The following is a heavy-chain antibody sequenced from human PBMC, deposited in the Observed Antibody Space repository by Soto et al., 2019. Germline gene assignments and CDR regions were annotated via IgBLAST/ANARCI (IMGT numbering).Heavy chain of an antibody. CDR2: ISAYNGKT. CDR1: VYPFTSYG. J-gene: IGHJ4*02. CDR3: ARDRLIAVTGLLHY. V-gene: IGHV1-18*01. D-gene: IGHD6-19*01. Sequence: QVQLVQSGAAVKKPGASVQVSCKTSVYPFTSYGIHWVRQAPGQGPEWMGWISAYNGKTSYTQKFQGRVTMTTDTSTSTAYMGLRSTRSDDTAVYYCARDRLIAVTGLLHYWGQGTLVTVSS.